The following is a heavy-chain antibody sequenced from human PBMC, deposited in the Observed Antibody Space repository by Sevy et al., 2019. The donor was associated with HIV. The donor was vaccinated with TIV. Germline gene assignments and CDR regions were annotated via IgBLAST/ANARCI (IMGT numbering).Heavy chain of an antibody. CDR1: GFTFSSFA. V-gene: IGHV3-23*01. J-gene: IGHJ4*02. CDR3: ARRSAATKTRTLDY. Sequence: GGSLRLSCAASGFTFSSFAMGWVRQAPGKGLDWISVISGTGDHTYYADSVKGRFTISRDNAKNSLYLQMNSLRAEDTAVYYCARRSAATKTRTLDYWGQGTLVTVSS. D-gene: IGHD2-15*01. CDR2: ISGTGDHT.